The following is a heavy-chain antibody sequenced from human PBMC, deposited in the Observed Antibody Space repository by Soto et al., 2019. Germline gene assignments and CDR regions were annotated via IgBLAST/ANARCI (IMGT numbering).Heavy chain of an antibody. CDR1: GGSFSGYY. CDR3: ARVRYRITMLRGKAPHLDY. CDR2: INHSGST. D-gene: IGHD3-10*01. V-gene: IGHV4-34*01. J-gene: IGHJ4*02. Sequence: PSETLSLTCAVYGGSFSGYYWSWIRQPPGKGLEWIGEINHSGSTNYNPSLKSRVTISVDTSKNKFSLKLSSVTAADTAVYYCARVRYRITMLRGKAPHLDYWGQGTLVTVSS.